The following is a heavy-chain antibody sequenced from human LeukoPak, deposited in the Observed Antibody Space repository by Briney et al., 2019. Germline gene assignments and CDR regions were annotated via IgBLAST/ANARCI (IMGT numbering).Heavy chain of an antibody. CDR1: GFTFSSHG. D-gene: IGHD3-22*01. J-gene: IGHJ4*02. CDR2: ISGSGGST. Sequence: GGSLRLSCAASGFTFSSHGMNWVRQAPGKGLEWVSGISGSGGSTYYADSVKGRFTISRDNSKNTLYLQMNSLRAEDTAVYYCAKEVTMIVVVTDLDYWGQGTLVTVSS. V-gene: IGHV3-23*01. CDR3: AKEVTMIVVVTDLDY.